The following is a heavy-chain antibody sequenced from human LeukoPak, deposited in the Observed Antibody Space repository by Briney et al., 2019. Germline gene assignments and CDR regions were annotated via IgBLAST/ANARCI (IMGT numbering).Heavy chain of an antibody. Sequence: SETLSLTCTVSGGSISSYYWSWIRQPAGKGLEWIGRIYTSGSTNYNPSLKSRVTMSVDTSKNQFSLKLSSVTAADTAVYYCARVARGRIATPYYYYYMDVWGKGTTATVSS. CDR3: ARVARGRIATPYYYYYMDV. V-gene: IGHV4-4*07. J-gene: IGHJ6*03. CDR2: IYTSGST. D-gene: IGHD6-6*01. CDR1: GGSISSYY.